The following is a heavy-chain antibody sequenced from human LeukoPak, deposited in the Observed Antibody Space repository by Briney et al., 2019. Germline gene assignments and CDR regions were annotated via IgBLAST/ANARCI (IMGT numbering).Heavy chain of an antibody. V-gene: IGHV1-3*01. Sequence: ASVKVSCKASGYAFTSYAMHWVRQAPGQRLEWMGWINAGNGNTKYSQKFQGRVTITRDTSASTAYMELSSLRSEDTAVYYCARAVGYCSSTSCYAFDYWGQGTLVTVSS. J-gene: IGHJ4*02. CDR3: ARAVGYCSSTSCYAFDY. D-gene: IGHD2-2*01. CDR1: GYAFTSYA. CDR2: INAGNGNT.